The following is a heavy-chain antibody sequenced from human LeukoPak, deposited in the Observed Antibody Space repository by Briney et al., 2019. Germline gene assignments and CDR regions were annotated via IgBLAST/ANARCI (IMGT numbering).Heavy chain of an antibody. CDR1: GGSFSGYY. CDR3: ARSAGS. V-gene: IGHV4-34*01. Sequence: SETLSLTCAVYGGSFSGYYWSWIRQPPGKGVEWIGGINHSGSTNYNPSLKSRVTISVDTSKNQFSLKLSSVTAADTAVYYCARSAGSWGQGTLVTVSS. J-gene: IGHJ4*02. D-gene: IGHD3-10*01. CDR2: INHSGST.